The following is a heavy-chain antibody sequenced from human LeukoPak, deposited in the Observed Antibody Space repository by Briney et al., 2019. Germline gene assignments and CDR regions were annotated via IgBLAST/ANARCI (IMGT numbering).Heavy chain of an antibody. V-gene: IGHV3-23*01. D-gene: IGHD6-13*01. CDR1: GFTFSSYA. CDR3: AQGTPTGYGTSWFDY. Sequence: PGVSLRLSCAASGFTFSSYAMSWVRQARGKGLEWVSLITGSGGNTYSADSVKGRFPISRDNSKNTLYLQMSSLRAEDTAIYYCAQGTPTGYGTSWFDYWGQGTLVTVSS. CDR2: ITGSGGNT. J-gene: IGHJ4*02.